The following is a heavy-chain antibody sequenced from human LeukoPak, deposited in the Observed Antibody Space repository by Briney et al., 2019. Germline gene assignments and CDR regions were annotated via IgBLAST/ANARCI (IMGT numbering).Heavy chain of an antibody. CDR3: ARVLTLWFGALDY. Sequence: GGSLRLSCAASGFAFNSFTLNWVRQAPGKGLEWVSLISGSGGNTYYAESVRGRFTISRDNSKNTVYLQMNSLRADDTALYYCARVLTLWFGALDYWGQGRMVSV. CDR1: GFAFNSFT. J-gene: IGHJ4*02. CDR2: ISGSGGNT. V-gene: IGHV3-23*01. D-gene: IGHD3-10*01.